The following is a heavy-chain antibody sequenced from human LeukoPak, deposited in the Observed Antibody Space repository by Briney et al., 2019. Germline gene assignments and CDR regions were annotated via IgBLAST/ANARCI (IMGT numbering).Heavy chain of an antibody. V-gene: IGHV3-53*01. CDR2: GGSST. Sequence: GGSLRLSCAASGFTVSSNYMSWVRQAPGKGLEWVSYGGSSTYYADSVKGRFTMSRDNSKNTLYLQMNSLRAEDTAVYYCASSSSWYSGLDYWGQGTLVTVSS. CDR3: ASSSSWYSGLDY. J-gene: IGHJ4*02. D-gene: IGHD6-13*01. CDR1: GFTVSSNY.